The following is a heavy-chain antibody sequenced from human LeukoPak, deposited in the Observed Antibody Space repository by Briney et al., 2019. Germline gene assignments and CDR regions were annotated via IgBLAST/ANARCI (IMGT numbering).Heavy chain of an antibody. D-gene: IGHD2-2*02. CDR1: GGSISSGGYS. CDR2: IYHSGST. V-gene: IGHV4-30-2*06. J-gene: IGHJ3*02. CDR3: ARCCSSTSCYRADAFDI. Sequence: SETLSLTCAVSGGSISSGGYSWSWIRQSPGKGLEWIGYIYHSGSTYYNPSLKSRVTISVDRSKNQFSLKLSSVTAADTAVYYCARCCSSTSCYRADAFDIWGQGTMVTVSS.